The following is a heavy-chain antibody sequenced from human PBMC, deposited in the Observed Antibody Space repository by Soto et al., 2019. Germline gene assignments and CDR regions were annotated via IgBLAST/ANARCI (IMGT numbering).Heavy chain of an antibody. CDR2: INPNSGGT. CDR1: GYTFTGYY. Sequence: ASVKVSCKASGYTFTGYYMHWVRQAPGQGLEWMGWINPNSGGTNYAQKFQGWVTMTRDTSISTAYMELSRLRSDDTAVYYCARGYCTNGVCRNDAFDIWGQGTMVT. CDR3: ARGYCTNGVCRNDAFDI. D-gene: IGHD2-8*01. J-gene: IGHJ3*02. V-gene: IGHV1-2*04.